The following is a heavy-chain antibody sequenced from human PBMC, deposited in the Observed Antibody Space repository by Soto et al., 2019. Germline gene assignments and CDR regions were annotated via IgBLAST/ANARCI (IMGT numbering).Heavy chain of an antibody. J-gene: IGHJ3*01. CDR3: SRQSGTYYGACDV. Sequence: QVQLQQWGAGLLKPSDTLSLTCAVYGGSFSAYYWSWIRKSPGRGLEWIGEINSSGSTNYNPSLKSRLTISVDPSQNQFSLEMSSVTAADTAVYYCSRQSGTYYGACDVWGLGTMVTVSS. V-gene: IGHV4-34*01. CDR1: GGSFSAYY. D-gene: IGHD1-26*01. CDR2: INSSGST.